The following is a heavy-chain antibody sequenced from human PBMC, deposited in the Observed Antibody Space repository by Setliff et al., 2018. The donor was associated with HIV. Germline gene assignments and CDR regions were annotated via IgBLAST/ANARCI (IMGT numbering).Heavy chain of an antibody. Sequence: PSETLSLTCAVTGDSISSRSWWSWVRQAPGKGLQWIGEIYQNGLTNYSPSLESRVSISVDTSKNQFSLRLTSVTAADTAVYYCARLLGRTVVVINAGFDYWGQGTLVTVSS. J-gene: IGHJ4*02. CDR3: ARLLGRTVVVINAGFDY. CDR1: GDSISSRSW. CDR2: IYQNGLT. D-gene: IGHD2-15*01. V-gene: IGHV4-4*02.